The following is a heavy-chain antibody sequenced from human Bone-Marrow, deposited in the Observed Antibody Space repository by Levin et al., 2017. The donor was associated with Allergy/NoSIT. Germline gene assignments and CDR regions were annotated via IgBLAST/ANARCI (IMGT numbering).Heavy chain of an antibody. D-gene: IGHD2-15*01. Sequence: GGSLRLSCVASGFIFSDVWMTWVRQAPGKGLEWVGRIKRKIDGETTDYTPPVKGRFTISRDDSRNTLYLQMNSLKNEDTAVYFCATGDCSGGSCHFYDFWGQGTLVTGSS. CDR3: ATGDCSGGSCHFYDF. V-gene: IGHV3-15*05. CDR1: GFIFSDVW. J-gene: IGHJ4*02. CDR2: IKRKIDGETT.